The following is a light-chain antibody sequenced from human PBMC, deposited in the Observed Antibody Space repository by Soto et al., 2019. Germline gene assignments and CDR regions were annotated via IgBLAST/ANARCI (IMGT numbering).Light chain of an antibody. Sequence: IVLTKSPCTVSLSPGERATLHCRASQSVGSDYLAWYQQKPGQAPRILIFGASGRATGIPDRFSGSGSGTEFTLTISSLQPEDFATYYCPHLKSYPQRFGQGTKVAIK. CDR1: QSVGSDY. V-gene: IGKV3-20*01. CDR3: PHLKSYPQR. J-gene: IGKJ1*01. CDR2: GAS.